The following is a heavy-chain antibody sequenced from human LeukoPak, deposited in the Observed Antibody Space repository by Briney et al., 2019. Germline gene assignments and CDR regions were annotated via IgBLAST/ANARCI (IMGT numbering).Heavy chain of an antibody. CDR1: GGSISSSYSY. V-gene: IGHV4-39*07. CDR3: ARAHSIASYYYGVDV. D-gene: IGHD2/OR15-2a*01. CDR2: IYYSGST. Sequence: SETLSLTCTVSGGSISSSYSYWGWIRQPPGKGLEWIGNIYYSGSTYYIPSLTSRVTVSVDTSENQFSLKLSSVTAADTAVYYCARAHSIASYYYGVDVWGQGTTVTVSS. J-gene: IGHJ6*02.